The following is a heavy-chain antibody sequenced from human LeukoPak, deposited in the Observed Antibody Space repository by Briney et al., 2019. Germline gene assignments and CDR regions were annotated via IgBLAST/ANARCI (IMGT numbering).Heavy chain of an antibody. Sequence: PGGSLRLSCAASGFTFSSYAMSWVRQAPGKGLEWGSAISGSGGSTYYADSVKGRFTISRDNSKNTLYLQMNSLRAEDTAVYYCARDTERYFDWLSNTPPFDYWGQGTLVTVSS. CDR2: ISGSGGST. V-gene: IGHV3-23*01. CDR3: ARDTERYFDWLSNTPPFDY. CDR1: GFTFSSYA. J-gene: IGHJ4*02. D-gene: IGHD3-9*01.